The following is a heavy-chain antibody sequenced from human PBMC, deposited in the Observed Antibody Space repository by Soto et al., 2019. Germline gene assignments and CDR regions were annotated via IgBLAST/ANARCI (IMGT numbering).Heavy chain of an antibody. V-gene: IGHV4-59*02. D-gene: IGHD6-13*01. Sequence: SETLSLTCSFSGDSVTSHYLTWIRQSPEKGLEWIAYMHYTGFSHYNPSLKSRLTISIDRSKNQFTLQLTSVTVADTAVYYCAKGSHSSRPYYFDYWGQGTLVTVSS. CDR1: GDSVTSHY. CDR3: AKGSHSSRPYYFDY. CDR2: MHYTGFS. J-gene: IGHJ4*02.